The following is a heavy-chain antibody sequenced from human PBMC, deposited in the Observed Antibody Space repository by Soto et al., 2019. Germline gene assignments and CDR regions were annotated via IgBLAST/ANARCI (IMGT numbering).Heavy chain of an antibody. J-gene: IGHJ4*02. CDR3: ATAEVDY. CDR1: GFTFANHW. CDR2: MNSDGSTT. V-gene: IGHV3-74*01. Sequence: GGSLRLSCAVSGFTFANHWMHWVRQAPGKGLEWVSRMNSDGSTTDYADSVKGRFTVSRDNAKNTLYLQMNSLRAEDTAVYFCATAEVDYWGPGTLVTVSS.